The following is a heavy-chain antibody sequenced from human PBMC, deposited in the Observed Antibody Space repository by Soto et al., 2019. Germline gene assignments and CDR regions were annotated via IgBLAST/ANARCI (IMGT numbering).Heavy chain of an antibody. V-gene: IGHV3-30*03. CDR1: GFTLSNYG. D-gene: IGHD2-8*01. Sequence: QPGGSLRLSCAVYGFTLSNYGMHWVRQAPGKGLEWVALISDDGTNKYFVDSVKGRFTISRDNSRNMVYLQMNRLRAEDTAVYYCARGVRGKGKDIVLFPTLNRGMDVWGQGTTVTVSS. CDR3: ARGVRGKGKDIVLFPTLNRGMDV. J-gene: IGHJ6*02. CDR2: ISDDGTNK.